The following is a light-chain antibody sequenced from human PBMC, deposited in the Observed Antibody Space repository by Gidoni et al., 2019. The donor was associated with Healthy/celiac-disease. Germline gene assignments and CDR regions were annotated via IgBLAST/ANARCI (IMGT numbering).Light chain of an antibody. CDR3: QQYNNWPRT. CDR1: QNVSTN. J-gene: IGKJ1*01. CDR2: GAS. V-gene: IGKV3-15*01. Sequence: EIVMPQSPATLSVSQGERATLSCRPSQNVSTNLAWYQPKPGQAPRLLIYGASTRATGVPARFSGSGSGTDFTLTIRSLQSEDFAVYYCQQYNNWPRTFGQGTKVEIK.